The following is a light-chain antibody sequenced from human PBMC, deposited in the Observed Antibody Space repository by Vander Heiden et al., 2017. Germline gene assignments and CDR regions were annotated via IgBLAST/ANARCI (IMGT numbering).Light chain of an antibody. CDR3: SSYTTSGTFPYV. J-gene: IGLJ1*01. CDR2: DVD. V-gene: IGLV2-14*01. Sequence: QSALTQPASVSGSPGRSITISCTGTSSDIGGYSYVACYQRHPGKAPNLIIYDVDSRPSGVSNRFSGSKSGKTASLTISGLQAEDEAEYYCSSYTTSGTFPYVFGAGTQVTVL. CDR1: SSDIGGYSY.